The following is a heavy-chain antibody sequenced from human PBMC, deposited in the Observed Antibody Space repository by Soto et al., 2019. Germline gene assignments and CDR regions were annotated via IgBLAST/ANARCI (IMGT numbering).Heavy chain of an antibody. Sequence: GSLRLSCAASGFTFSSYAMSWVRQAPGKGLEWVSAISGSGGSTYYADSVKGRFTISRDNSKNTLYLQMNSLRAEDTAVYYCAKYGSGSPGPGDYYGMDVWGQGTTVTVSS. D-gene: IGHD3-10*01. V-gene: IGHV3-23*01. J-gene: IGHJ6*02. CDR3: AKYGSGSPGPGDYYGMDV. CDR1: GFTFSSYA. CDR2: ISGSGGST.